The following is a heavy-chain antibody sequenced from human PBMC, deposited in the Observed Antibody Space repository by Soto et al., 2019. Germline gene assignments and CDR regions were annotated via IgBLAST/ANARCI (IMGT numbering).Heavy chain of an antibody. V-gene: IGHV1-18*04. D-gene: IGHD6-6*01. CDR2: ISAYNGNK. CDR3: ARTGGGMAARPLEY. J-gene: IGHJ4*01. Sequence: QVQLVQSGGEVKKPGASVEVSCRTSGYMITTYGMSWVRQAPGQGLEWMAWISAYNGNKKYAQKYRGRVTTSTDTSWSTVAMDLRNITSDDTGTYFCARTGGGMAARPLEYWGHGTLVTVSS. CDR1: GYMITTYG.